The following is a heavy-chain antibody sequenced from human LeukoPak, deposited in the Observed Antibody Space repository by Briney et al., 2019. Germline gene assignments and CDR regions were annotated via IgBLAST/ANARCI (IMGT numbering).Heavy chain of an antibody. CDR2: INHGRST. J-gene: IGHJ4*02. D-gene: IGHD3-10*01. Sequence: SETLSLTCAVYVGSFSGYYWTWIRQPPGKGLEWIGEINHGRSTNYNPSLKSRVTISLDTSKNQFSLKLSSVTAADTAVYYCARHRNPAITMIRGVNRGGAIDYWGQGTLVTVSS. CDR1: VGSFSGYY. CDR3: ARHRNPAITMIRGVNRGGAIDY. V-gene: IGHV4-34*01.